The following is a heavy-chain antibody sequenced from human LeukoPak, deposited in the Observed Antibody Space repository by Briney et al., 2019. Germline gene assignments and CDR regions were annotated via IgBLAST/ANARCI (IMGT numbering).Heavy chain of an antibody. J-gene: IGHJ3*02. Sequence: GGSLRLSCAASRFTFSSDWMSWVRQTPRKGLEWGANIKQDGSEKYYVDSVKGRFTISRDNAKNSLYLQMNSLRAEDSAVYYCAIVGYYDSSGYYDDSFDIWGQGTMVTVSS. CDR3: AIVGYYDSSGYYDDSFDI. CDR2: IKQDGSEK. CDR1: RFTFSSDW. D-gene: IGHD3-22*01. V-gene: IGHV3-7*01.